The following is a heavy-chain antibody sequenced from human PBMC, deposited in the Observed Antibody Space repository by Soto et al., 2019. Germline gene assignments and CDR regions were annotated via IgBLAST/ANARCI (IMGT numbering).Heavy chain of an antibody. CDR1: GGTFSSYA. J-gene: IGHJ5*02. CDR2: IIPIFGTA. CDR3: ARNSDYYYDSSGYPNWFYP. Sequence: QVQLVQSGAEVKKPGASVKVSCKASGGTFSSYAISWVRQAPGQGLEWMGGIIPIFGTADCAQKFQGSVTSTADESTSTAYMELSSLRSEDTSVYYCARNSDYYYDSSGYPNWFYPWGQGTLVTVSS. V-gene: IGHV1-69*12. D-gene: IGHD3-22*01.